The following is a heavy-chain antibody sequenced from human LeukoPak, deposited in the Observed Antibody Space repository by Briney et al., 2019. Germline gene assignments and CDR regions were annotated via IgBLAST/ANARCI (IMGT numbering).Heavy chain of an antibody. Sequence: PSETLSLTCAVYVGSFSGDYWSWIRQPPGKGLEWIGEINHSGSTNYNPSLKSRVTISVDTSKTQFSLKLSSVTAADTPVYYCAGGGVAGTWYYFDYWGQGTLVTVSS. CDR2: INHSGST. V-gene: IGHV4-34*01. D-gene: IGHD6-19*01. CDR1: VGSFSGDY. CDR3: AGGGVAGTWYYFDY. J-gene: IGHJ4*02.